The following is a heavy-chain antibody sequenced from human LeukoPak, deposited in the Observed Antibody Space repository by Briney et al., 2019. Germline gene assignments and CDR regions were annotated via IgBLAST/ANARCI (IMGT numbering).Heavy chain of an antibody. J-gene: IGHJ4*02. V-gene: IGHV3-30*02. CDR3: ARDHDWDYVDY. CDR1: GFTFSSYG. D-gene: IGHD3-9*01. Sequence: GGSLRLSCAASGFTFSSYGMHWVRQAPGKGLEWVAYIQYDGSNEQYADSVKGRFSISRDSSKNILYLQMNSLRAEDTAVYYCARDHDWDYVDYWGQGTLVTVSS. CDR2: IQYDGSNE.